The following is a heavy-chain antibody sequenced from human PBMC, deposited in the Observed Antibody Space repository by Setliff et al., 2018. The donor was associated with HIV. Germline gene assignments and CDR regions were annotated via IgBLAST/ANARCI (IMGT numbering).Heavy chain of an antibody. Sequence: GSLRLSCAASGFTFSTYWMIWIRQPPGKGLEWVATIYQTGNTYYSPSLKSRVTVSMDMSRNQFSVKLNSATAADPAVYYCARQAWHYDRDGYFIDYWGQGMLVTVSS. CDR3: ARQAWHYDRDGYFIDY. J-gene: IGHJ4*02. D-gene: IGHD3-22*01. V-gene: IGHV4-59*08. CDR2: IYQTGNT. CDR1: GFTFSTYW.